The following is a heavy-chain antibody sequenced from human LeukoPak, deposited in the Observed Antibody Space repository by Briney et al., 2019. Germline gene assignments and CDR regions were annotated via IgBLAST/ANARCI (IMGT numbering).Heavy chain of an antibody. CDR3: ARGYYDSSDYYPIVY. V-gene: IGHV3-74*01. Sequence: PRGSLRLSCAASGFTFSSYWMHWVRQAPGKGLVWVSRITSDGSSTSYADSVKGRFTISRDNAKNTLYLQMNSLRAEDTAVYYCARGYYDSSDYYPIVYWGQGTLVTVSS. J-gene: IGHJ4*02. CDR2: ITSDGSST. CDR1: GFTFSSYW. D-gene: IGHD3-22*01.